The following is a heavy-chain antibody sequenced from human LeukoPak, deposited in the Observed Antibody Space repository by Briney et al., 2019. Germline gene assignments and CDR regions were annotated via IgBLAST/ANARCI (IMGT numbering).Heavy chain of an antibody. J-gene: IGHJ4*02. V-gene: IGHV3-30-3*01. CDR1: GGTFSSYA. CDR2: ISYDGSNK. CDR3: ARPEY. Sequence: SCKASGGTFSSYAISWVRQAPGKGLEWVAVISYDGSNKYYAASVKGRFTISRDNSKNTLYLQMNSLRAEDTAVYYCARPEYWGQGTLVTVSS.